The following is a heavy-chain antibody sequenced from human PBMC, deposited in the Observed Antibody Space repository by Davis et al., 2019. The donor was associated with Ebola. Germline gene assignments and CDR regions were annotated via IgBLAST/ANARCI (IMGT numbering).Heavy chain of an antibody. V-gene: IGHV4-34*01. J-gene: IGHJ4*02. D-gene: IGHD1-14*01. CDR3: ARGPGYRYDRNLDY. CDR2: INHSGST. Sequence: SETLSLTCAVYGGSFSGYYWSWIRQPPGKGLEWIGEINHSGSTSYNPSLKSRVTISVDTSKNQFSLKLSSVTAADTAVYYCARGPGYRYDRNLDYWGQGTLVTVSS. CDR1: GGSFSGYY.